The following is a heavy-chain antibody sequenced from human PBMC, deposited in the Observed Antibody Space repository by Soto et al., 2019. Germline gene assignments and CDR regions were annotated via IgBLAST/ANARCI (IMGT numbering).Heavy chain of an antibody. V-gene: IGHV4-39*01. CDR2: IYYSGST. CDR3: ASRITYSSSWYSDYYGMDV. CDR1: GGSIGSSSYY. J-gene: IGHJ6*02. D-gene: IGHD6-13*01. Sequence: PSETLSLTCTVSGGSIGSSSYYWGGIRQPPGKGLEWIGSIYYSGSTYYNPSLKSRVTISVDTSKNQFSLKLSSVTAADTAVYYCASRITYSSSWYSDYYGMDVWGQGTTVS.